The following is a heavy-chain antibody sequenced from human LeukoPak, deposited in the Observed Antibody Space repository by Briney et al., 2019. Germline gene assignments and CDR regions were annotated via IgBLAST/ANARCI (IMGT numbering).Heavy chain of an antibody. D-gene: IGHD6-19*01. CDR2: ISTYNGDT. CDR1: GYTFKKYA. Sequence: GASVKVSCKASGYTFKKYAISWVRQAPGQGLEWTGWISTYNGDTRYADNLQGRVTMTTDTSTTTAYMELRSLRSDDTAVYYCARDPSNTSGRYIFFDYWGQGTLVTVSS. CDR3: ARDPSNTSGRYIFFDY. V-gene: IGHV1-18*04. J-gene: IGHJ4*02.